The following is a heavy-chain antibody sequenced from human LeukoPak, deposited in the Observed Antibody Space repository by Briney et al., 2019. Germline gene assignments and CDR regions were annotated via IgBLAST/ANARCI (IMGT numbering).Heavy chain of an antibody. CDR1: GYSFSHYW. J-gene: IGHJ4*02. CDR2: IYPDDSDT. Sequence: GESLKISCTGSGYSFSHYWIGWVRQMPGKGLEWMGIIYPDDSDTTYSPSFQGHVTISADKSISTTYLQWDSLKASDTGMYYCGRQVVRSSSGWKFGYWSQGTLVTVSS. D-gene: IGHD6-19*01. CDR3: GRQVVRSSSGWKFGY. V-gene: IGHV5-51*01.